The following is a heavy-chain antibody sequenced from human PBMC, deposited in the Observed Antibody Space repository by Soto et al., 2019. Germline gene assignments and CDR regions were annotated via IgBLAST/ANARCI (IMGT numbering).Heavy chain of an antibody. CDR3: ARARVQYDSGTYEGGYYYFDY. J-gene: IGHJ4*02. V-gene: IGHV4-34*01. Sequence: SETLSLTCAVYGGSFSGYYWTWIRQPPGKGLEWIGQISYSGSTNYNPSLKSRVFISIGTSNNQFSLELSSVTAADTAVYYCARARVQYDSGTYEGGYYYFDYWGQGTLVTVS. CDR1: GGSFSGYY. CDR2: ISYSGST. D-gene: IGHD3-10*01.